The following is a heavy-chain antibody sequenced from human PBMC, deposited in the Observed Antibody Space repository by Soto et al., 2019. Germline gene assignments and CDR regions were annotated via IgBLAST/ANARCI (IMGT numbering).Heavy chain of an antibody. V-gene: IGHV1-3*01. CDR2: INAGNGNT. CDR1: VGTFSSYA. J-gene: IGHJ3*02. D-gene: IGHD3-22*01. Sequence: AVKVSCKACVGTFSSYAISWVRQAPGQRLEWMGWINAGNGNTKYSQKFQGRVTITRDTSASTAYMELSSLRSEDTAVYYCARAYDSSGYSAFDIWGQGTMVTVSS. CDR3: ARAYDSSGYSAFDI.